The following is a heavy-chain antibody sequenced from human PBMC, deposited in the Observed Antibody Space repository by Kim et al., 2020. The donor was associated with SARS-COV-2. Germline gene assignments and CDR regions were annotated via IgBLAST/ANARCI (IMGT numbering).Heavy chain of an antibody. CDR2: ISYDGSNK. D-gene: IGHD3-22*01. V-gene: IGHV3-33*05. Sequence: GGSLRLSCAASGFTFSSYGMHWVRQAPGKGLEWVAVISYDGSNKYYADSVKGRFTISRDNSKNTLYLQMNSLRAEDTAVYYCARDLGYYYDSSGYYPPYYYYGMDVWGQGTTVTVSS. CDR1: GFTFSSYG. J-gene: IGHJ6*02. CDR3: ARDLGYYYDSSGYYPPYYYYGMDV.